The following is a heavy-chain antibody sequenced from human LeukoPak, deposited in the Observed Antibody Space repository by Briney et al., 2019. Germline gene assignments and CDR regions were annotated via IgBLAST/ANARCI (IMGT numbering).Heavy chain of an antibody. V-gene: IGHV1-2*04. J-gene: IGHJ4*02. CDR1: GYTFTGYY. CDR3: ATAPGYGSSSFSY. CDR2: INPNSGGT. D-gene: IGHD6-13*01. Sequence: ASVKVSCKASGYTFTGYYMHWVRQAPGQGLEWMGWINPNSGGTNYAQKFQGWVTMTRDTSISTAYMELSRLRSDDTAVYYCATAPGYGSSSFSYWGQGTLVTVSS.